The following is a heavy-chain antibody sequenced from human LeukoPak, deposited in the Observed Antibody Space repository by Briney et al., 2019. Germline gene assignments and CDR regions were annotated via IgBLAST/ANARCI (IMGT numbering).Heavy chain of an antibody. D-gene: IGHD4-17*01. CDR3: AKFRGDYIVWFFDL. Sequence: PGGSLRLSCAASGFTFSSYALSWVRQAPGKGLEWVAAMSGSGGRIDYDAAVKGRFTISRDNSKNTLYLQMNSLRAEDTALYYCAKFRGDYIVWFFDLWGRGTLVTVSS. CDR1: GFTFSSYA. J-gene: IGHJ2*01. V-gene: IGHV3-23*01. CDR2: MSGSGGRI.